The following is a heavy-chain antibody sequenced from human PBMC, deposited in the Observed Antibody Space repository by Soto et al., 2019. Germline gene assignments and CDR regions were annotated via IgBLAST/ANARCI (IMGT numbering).Heavy chain of an antibody. CDR2: IYYSGST. V-gene: IGHV4-59*01. Sequence: PSETLSLTCTVSGGSISSYYWSWIRQPPWKGLEWIGYIYYSGSTNYNPSLKSRVTISVDKSKNQFSLKLSSVTAADTAVYYCARGDDFWRGHPGGWFDPWGQGTLVTVSS. CDR3: ARGDDFWRGHPGGWFDP. CDR1: GGSISSYY. D-gene: IGHD3-3*01. J-gene: IGHJ5*02.